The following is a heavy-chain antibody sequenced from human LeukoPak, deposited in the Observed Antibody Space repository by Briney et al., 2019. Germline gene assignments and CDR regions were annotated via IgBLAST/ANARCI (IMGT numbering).Heavy chain of an antibody. J-gene: IGHJ4*02. Sequence: GGSLRLFCAVSGFPFCIYAMMCARQAPEKGVEGVSVFSASGGHTLCAHCVKGRFTISRDNSQTTLYVKVNSLRGEDQAVSYCARWLGTATRLYYFDYLGQGAMVTVSS. CDR1: GFPFCIYA. D-gene: IGHD5-24*01. CDR2: FSASGGHT. CDR3: ARWLGTATRLYYFDY. V-gene: IGHV3-23*01.